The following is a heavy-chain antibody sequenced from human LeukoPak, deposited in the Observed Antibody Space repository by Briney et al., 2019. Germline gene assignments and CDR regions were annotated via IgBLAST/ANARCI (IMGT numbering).Heavy chain of an antibody. D-gene: IGHD2-8*01. V-gene: IGHV1-18*01. Sequence: ASVKVSCKTSGYSENFYGITWVRQVAGQGLEWMGRISAQHGQTEYAPNSQDRVTMTTDTYTNTAYMELRSLRSDDTAVYYCAGSLGYCTSNVCYLKYWGRGTLVTVSS. CDR2: ISAQHGQT. CDR3: AGSLGYCTSNVCYLKY. CDR1: GYSENFYG. J-gene: IGHJ4*02.